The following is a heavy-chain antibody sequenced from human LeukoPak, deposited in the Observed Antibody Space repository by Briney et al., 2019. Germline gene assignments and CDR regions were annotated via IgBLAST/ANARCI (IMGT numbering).Heavy chain of an antibody. D-gene: IGHD6-19*01. CDR1: VGSISSYN. J-gene: IGHJ4*02. V-gene: IGHV4-4*07. CDR2: IYASVST. CDR3: ARQIAGAGKAGFDY. Sequence: SETLSLTCTLSVGSISSYNWSCISHPPRKGLERIGRIYASVSTNYNTPLKSRVTMSVETSKNQFSLRLSSVTAADTAVYYCARQIAGAGKAGFDYWGQGTPVTVSS.